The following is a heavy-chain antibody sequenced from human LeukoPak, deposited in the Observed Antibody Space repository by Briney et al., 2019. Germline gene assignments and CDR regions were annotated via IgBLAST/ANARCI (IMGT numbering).Heavy chain of an antibody. Sequence: ETLSLTCTVSGGSISSYYWSWVRQPPGKGLEWVSAITASGDSTYSADSVKGRFTISRDNSKNTLYLQMNSLRAEDTAVYYCAKDLGITMIVVDVFDYWGQGTLVTVSS. J-gene: IGHJ4*02. D-gene: IGHD3-22*01. V-gene: IGHV3-23*01. CDR1: GGSISSYY. CDR2: ITASGDST. CDR3: AKDLGITMIVVDVFDY.